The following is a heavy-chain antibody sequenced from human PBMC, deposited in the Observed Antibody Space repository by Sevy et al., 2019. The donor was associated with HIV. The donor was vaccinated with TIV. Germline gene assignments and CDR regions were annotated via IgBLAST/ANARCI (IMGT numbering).Heavy chain of an antibody. V-gene: IGHV3-7*01. CDR2: IKPDGSER. D-gene: IGHD6-19*01. CDR1: GFTFSTYW. CDR3: ARYSSGWYYYFDY. Sequence: GGSLRLSCAASGFTFSTYWMSWVRQAPGKGLEWVGNIKPDGSERYYVDSVKGRFTISRDNARNSLYLQMNSRRAEDTAVYYCARYSSGWYYYFDYWGQGTLVTVSS. J-gene: IGHJ4*02.